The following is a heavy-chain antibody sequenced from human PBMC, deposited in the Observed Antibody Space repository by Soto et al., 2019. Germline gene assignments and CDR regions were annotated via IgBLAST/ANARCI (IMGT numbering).Heavy chain of an antibody. V-gene: IGHV5-10-1*01. Sequence: GESLKISCNGSGYSFTSYWISWVRQMPWKGLEWMGRIDPSDSYTNYSPSFQGHVTISADKSISTAYLQWSSLKASDTAMYYCARLPSSLGGYYYDSSGYSVDYWGQGTLVTVSS. CDR1: GYSFTSYW. J-gene: IGHJ4*02. CDR2: IDPSDSYT. D-gene: IGHD3-22*01. CDR3: ARLPSSLGGYYYDSSGYSVDY.